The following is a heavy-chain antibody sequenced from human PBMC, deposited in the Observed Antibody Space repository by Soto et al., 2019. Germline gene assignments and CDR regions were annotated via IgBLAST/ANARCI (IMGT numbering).Heavy chain of an antibody. D-gene: IGHD2-15*01. CDR1: GFTFSSYA. J-gene: IGHJ4*02. V-gene: IGHV3-23*01. Sequence: EVQLLESGGGLVQPGGSLRLSCAASGFTFSSYAMSWVRQAPGKGLEWVSAISGSGGSTYYADSVKGRFTISRDNSKNTLSMQMNGLRAEDTAVYYCAKDRPVVVVAATGVWGQGTLVTVSS. CDR2: ISGSGGST. CDR3: AKDRPVVVVAATGV.